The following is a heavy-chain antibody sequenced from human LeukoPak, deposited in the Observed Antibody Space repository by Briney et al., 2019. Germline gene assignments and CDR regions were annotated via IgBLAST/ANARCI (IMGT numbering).Heavy chain of an antibody. V-gene: IGHV3-53*01. Sequence: PGGSLRLSCAASGFTVSSNYMSWVRQAPGKGLEWVSVIYSGGSTYYADSVKGRFTISRDNSKNTLYLQMNSLRAEDTAVYYCAREVLWFGELSLQYKGYGMDVWGQGTTVTVSS. J-gene: IGHJ6*02. CDR2: IYSGGST. CDR3: AREVLWFGELSLQYKGYGMDV. CDR1: GFTVSSNY. D-gene: IGHD3-10*01.